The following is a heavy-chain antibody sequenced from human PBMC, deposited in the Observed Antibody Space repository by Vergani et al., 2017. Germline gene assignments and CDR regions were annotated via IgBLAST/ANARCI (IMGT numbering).Heavy chain of an antibody. CDR2: IIPIFGTA. V-gene: IGHV1-69*18. CDR1: GGTFSSYA. D-gene: IGHD2-2*01. Sequence: QVQLVQSGAEVKKPGSSVKVSCKASGGTFSSYAISWVRPAPGQGLEWMGRIIPIFGTANYAQKFQGRVTITADESTSTAYMELSSLRSEDTAVYYCARDLIGAVVPAAMAYWYCDLWGRGTLVTVSS. CDR3: ARDLIGAVVPAAMAYWYCDL. J-gene: IGHJ2*01.